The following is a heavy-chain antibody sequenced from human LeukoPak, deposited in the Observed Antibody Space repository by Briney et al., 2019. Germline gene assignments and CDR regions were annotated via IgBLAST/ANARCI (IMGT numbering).Heavy chain of an antibody. CDR2: ISYDGSNK. J-gene: IGHJ4*02. CDR1: GFTFSSYG. D-gene: IGHD6-13*01. V-gene: IGHV3-30*18. Sequence: PGRSLRLSCAAYGFTFSSYGMHWVRQAPGKGLEWVAVISYDGSNKYYADSVKGRFTISRDNSKNTLYLQMNSLRAEDTAVYYCAKDGSSSGFDYWGQGTLVTVSS. CDR3: AKDGSSSGFDY.